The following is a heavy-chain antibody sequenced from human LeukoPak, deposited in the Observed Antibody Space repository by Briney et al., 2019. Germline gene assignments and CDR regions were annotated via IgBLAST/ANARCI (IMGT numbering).Heavy chain of an antibody. J-gene: IGHJ4*01. Sequence: GGSLRLSCAASGFTVSSNYMSWVRQAPGKGLEWVSVIYSGGSTYYADSVKGRFTISRDNSKNTLYLQMNSLRAEDTAVYYCARDSGNYYFDYWGRGTLVTVSS. CDR3: ARDSGNYYFDY. CDR1: GFTVSSNY. D-gene: IGHD4-23*01. V-gene: IGHV3-66*02. CDR2: IYSGGST.